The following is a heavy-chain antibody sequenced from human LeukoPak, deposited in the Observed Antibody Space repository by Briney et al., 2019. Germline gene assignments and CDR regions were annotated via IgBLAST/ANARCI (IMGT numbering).Heavy chain of an antibody. CDR2: ISGSGGST. D-gene: IGHD3-10*01. V-gene: IGHV3-23*01. CDR3: AKELANTMVRGYYYYYYGMDV. CDR1: GFTFVSNA. J-gene: IGHJ6*02. Sequence: PGGSLRLSCAASGFTFVSNAMSWVRQAPGKGLEWVSAISGSGGSTYYADSVKGRFTISRDNSKNTLYLQMNSLRAEDTAVYYCAKELANTMVRGYYYYYYGMDVWGQGTTVTVSS.